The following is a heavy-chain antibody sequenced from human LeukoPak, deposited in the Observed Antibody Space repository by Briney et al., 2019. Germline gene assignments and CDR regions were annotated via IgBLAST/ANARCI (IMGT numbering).Heavy chain of an antibody. J-gene: IGHJ6*03. D-gene: IGHD1-26*01. CDR3: ARATWDPNYYYYMDV. CDR2: IRYDGSNK. CDR1: GFTFSSYG. V-gene: IGHV3-30*02. Sequence: GGSLRLSCAASGFTFSSYGMHWVRQAPGKGLEWVAFIRYDGSNKYYADSVKGRFTISRDNSKNTLYLQMNSLRAEDTAVYFCARATWDPNYYYYMDVWGKGTTVTISS.